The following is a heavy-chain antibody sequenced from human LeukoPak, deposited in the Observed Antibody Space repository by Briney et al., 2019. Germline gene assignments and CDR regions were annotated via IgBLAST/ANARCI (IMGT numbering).Heavy chain of an antibody. D-gene: IGHD1-26*01. J-gene: IGHJ4*02. CDR3: AKGVPGVGARGQYFDY. Sequence: GGSLRLSCAASGFTFSSYAMSGVRQAPGKGLEWVSAISGSGASTYYADSVKGRFTISRDNSMSALYLQMNSITPDQTLAYHRAKGVPGVGARGQYFDYWGQGTLVTVSS. CDR2: ISGSGAST. V-gene: IGHV3-23*01. CDR1: GFTFSSYA.